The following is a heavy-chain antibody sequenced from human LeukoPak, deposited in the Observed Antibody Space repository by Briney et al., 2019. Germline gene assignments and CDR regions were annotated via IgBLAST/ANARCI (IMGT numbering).Heavy chain of an antibody. Sequence: PGGSLRLSCAASGFTFSSFGMSWVRQSPETGLEWVSVSSGSGGATHYAESVKGRFTISRDNSKNTLYLEMSRLRADDTAVYYCAKGKDFNGYYVDSWGQGTLVTVSS. J-gene: IGHJ4*02. D-gene: IGHD3-3*01. CDR1: GFTFSSFG. V-gene: IGHV3-23*01. CDR3: AKGKDFNGYYVDS. CDR2: SSGSGGAT.